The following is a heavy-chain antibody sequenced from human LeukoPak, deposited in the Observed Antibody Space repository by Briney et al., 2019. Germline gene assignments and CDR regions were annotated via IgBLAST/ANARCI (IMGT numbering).Heavy chain of an antibody. D-gene: IGHD1-26*01. J-gene: IGHJ2*01. V-gene: IGHV1-18*01. CDR3: ARGSGSYSYFDL. Sequence: ASVKVSCKASGYTFTNYDISWVRQAPGQGLEWMGWINPGQGLEWMGWINPYNGDTDYAQKFRGRVTMTTDTSTSTAYMEMRSLRSDDTAVYYCARGSGSYSYFDLWGRGSLVTVSS. CDR2: INPYNGDT. CDR1: GYTFTNYD.